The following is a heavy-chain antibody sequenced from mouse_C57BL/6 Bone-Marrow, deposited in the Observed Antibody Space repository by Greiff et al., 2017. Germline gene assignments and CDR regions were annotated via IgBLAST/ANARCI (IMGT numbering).Heavy chain of an antibody. CDR1: GYTFTSYG. CDR2: IYPRSGNT. CDR3: ANVYWDCDV. V-gene: IGHV1-81*01. Sequence: VKLQQSGAELARPGASVKLSCKASGYTFTSYGISWVKQRPGQGLEWIGEIYPRSGNTYYNEKFKGKATLTADKSSSTAYMELRSLTSEDSAVSFCANVYWDCDVWGTGTTVTVSS. J-gene: IGHJ1*03.